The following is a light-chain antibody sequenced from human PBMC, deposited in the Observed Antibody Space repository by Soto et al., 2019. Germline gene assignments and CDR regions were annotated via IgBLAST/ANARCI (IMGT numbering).Light chain of an antibody. V-gene: IGLV2-23*02. Sequence: QSVLSQPASVSGSPGQSITISCTGTSSDVGSNDLVSWYQQHPGNAPKLMIYEVSKRPSGISNRFSGSKSGNTASLTISGLQAEDEGDYYCCSYVGRSDSYVFGAGTKLTVL. J-gene: IGLJ1*01. CDR2: EVS. CDR3: CSYVGRSDSYV. CDR1: SSDVGSNDL.